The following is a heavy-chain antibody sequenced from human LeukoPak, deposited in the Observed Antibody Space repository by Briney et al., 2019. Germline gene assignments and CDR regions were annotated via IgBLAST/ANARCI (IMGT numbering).Heavy chain of an antibody. CDR3: ARDPYYYDSSGYVGAFDI. Sequence: SETLSLTCTVSGGSINSYYWSWIRQPPGKGLEWIGYIYYSGSTNYNPSLKSRVTISVDTSKNQFSLKLSSVTTADTAVYYCARDPYYYDSSGYVGAFDIWGQGTMVTVSS. CDR1: GGSINSYY. V-gene: IGHV4-59*01. J-gene: IGHJ3*02. CDR2: IYYSGST. D-gene: IGHD3-22*01.